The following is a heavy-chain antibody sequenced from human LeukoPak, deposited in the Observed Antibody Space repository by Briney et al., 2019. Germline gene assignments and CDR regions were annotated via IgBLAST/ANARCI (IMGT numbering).Heavy chain of an antibody. CDR2: ISYDGSNK. CDR3: ARESDYYYGMDV. Sequence: GRSLRLSCAASGFTFSSYVMHWVRQGPVKGLEWVAVISYDGSNKYYADSVEGRFTISRDNSKNTLYLQMNSLRAEDTAVYYCARESDYYYGMDVWGQGTTVTVSS. V-gene: IGHV3-30-3*01. J-gene: IGHJ6*02. CDR1: GFTFSSYV.